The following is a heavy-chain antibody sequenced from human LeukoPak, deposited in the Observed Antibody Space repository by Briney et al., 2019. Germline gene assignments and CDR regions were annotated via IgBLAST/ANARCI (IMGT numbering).Heavy chain of an antibody. CDR2: TYLRSKWYN. CDR1: GDSVSSSRAA. CDR3: ARERSGYSSSWYYYYYGMDV. V-gene: IGHV6-1*01. D-gene: IGHD6-13*01. Sequence: SQTLSLTCAISGDSVSSSRAAWNWIRQSPSGGLEWLGRTYLRSKWYNGYAVSVKSRITINPDTSKNQFSLQLNSVTPEDTAVYYCARERSGYSSSWYYYYYGMDVWGKGTTVTVSS. J-gene: IGHJ6*04.